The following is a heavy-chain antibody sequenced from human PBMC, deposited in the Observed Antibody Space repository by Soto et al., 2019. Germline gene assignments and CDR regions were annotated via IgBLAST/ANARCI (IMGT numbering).Heavy chain of an antibody. Sequence: SETLSLTCAVYGGSVNGYYWNGIRQRPGKGLEWIGEINHTGGNHYNPSLKSRVTMSVDTSKNQFSLRLSSVTAADTAIYYCATRIPVFGLLIPPFDPWGQGTQVTVS. J-gene: IGHJ5*02. V-gene: IGHV4-34*01. CDR1: GGSVNGYY. D-gene: IGHD3-3*01. CDR3: ATRIPVFGLLIPPFDP. CDR2: INHTGGN.